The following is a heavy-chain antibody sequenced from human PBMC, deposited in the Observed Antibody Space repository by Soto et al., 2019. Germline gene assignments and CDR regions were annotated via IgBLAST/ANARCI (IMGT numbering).Heavy chain of an antibody. J-gene: IGHJ4*02. CDR1: GGSFSGYY. CDR2: INHSGST. Sequence: SGTLSLTCAVYGGSFSGYYWSWIRQPPGKGLEWIGEINHSGSTNYNPSLKSRVTISVDTSKNQFSLKLSSVTAADTAVYYCARAQWQLLAKWGQGTLVTVSS. D-gene: IGHD1-26*01. CDR3: ARAQWQLLAK. V-gene: IGHV4-34*01.